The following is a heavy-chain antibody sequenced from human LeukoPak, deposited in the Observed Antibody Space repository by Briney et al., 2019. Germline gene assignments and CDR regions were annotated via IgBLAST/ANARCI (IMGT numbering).Heavy chain of an antibody. J-gene: IGHJ5*02. D-gene: IGHD1-7*01. CDR3: ARDPYLAGTTESGGFDP. CDR1: GYTFTSYY. Sequence: ASVKVSCKASGYTFTSYYMHWVRQAPGQGLEWMGLINPSGSSTSYAQKFQGRVTMTRDTSISTAYMELSRLRSDDTAAYYCARDPYLAGTTESGGFDPWGQGTLVTVSS. CDR2: INPSGSST. V-gene: IGHV1-46*01.